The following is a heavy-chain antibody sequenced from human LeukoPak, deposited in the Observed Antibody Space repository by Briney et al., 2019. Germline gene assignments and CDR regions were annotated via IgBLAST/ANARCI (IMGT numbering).Heavy chain of an antibody. CDR2: ISAYNGNT. V-gene: IGHV1-18*01. Sequence: ASVKVSCKASGYAFTSHGISWVRQAPGQGLEWMGWISAYNGNTNYAQKLQGRVTMTTDTSTSTAYMELRSLRSDDTAVYYCARESPYNWNDGIDYWGQGTLVTVSS. D-gene: IGHD1-20*01. J-gene: IGHJ4*02. CDR3: ARESPYNWNDGIDY. CDR1: GYAFTSHG.